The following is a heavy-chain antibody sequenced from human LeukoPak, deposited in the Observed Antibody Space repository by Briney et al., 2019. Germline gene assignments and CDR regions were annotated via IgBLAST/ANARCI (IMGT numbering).Heavy chain of an antibody. CDR1: GFTFSSYE. V-gene: IGHV3-48*03. CDR3: ARNFGGGDSSGPYS. J-gene: IGHJ4*02. Sequence: GGSLRLSCAASGFTFSSYEMNWVRQAPGNGLEWVSYISSSGSTIYYADSVKGRFTISRENAKNSLYLQMNSLRAEDTALYYCARNFGGGDSSGPYSWGQGTQVTVSS. D-gene: IGHD3-22*01. CDR2: ISSSGSTI.